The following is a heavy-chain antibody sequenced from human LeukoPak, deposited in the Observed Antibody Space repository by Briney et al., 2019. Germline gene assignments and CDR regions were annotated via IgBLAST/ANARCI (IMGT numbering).Heavy chain of an antibody. Sequence: GGSLRLSCAASGFTFRAYAMSWVRQAPGKGLEWVSGISASGDTTHYADSVKGRFTISRDNSENTIYLQMNTLRAEDTAVYFCAKEALQSLRYSYISNFDCWGQGTLVTVSS. J-gene: IGHJ4*02. D-gene: IGHD5-18*01. V-gene: IGHV3-23*01. CDR2: ISASGDTT. CDR3: AKEALQSLRYSYISNFDC. CDR1: GFTFRAYA.